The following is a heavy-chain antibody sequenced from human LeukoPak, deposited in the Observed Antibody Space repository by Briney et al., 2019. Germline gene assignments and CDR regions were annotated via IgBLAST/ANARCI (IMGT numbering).Heavy chain of an antibody. D-gene: IGHD6-19*01. CDR1: GFTFSDYS. CDR2: ISRGSTYI. V-gene: IGHV3-21*01. CDR3: AKEIPVNRKSIAMAGAAFDY. J-gene: IGHJ4*02. Sequence: GGSLRLSCATSGFTFSDYSMAWLRQTPGKGLEWVSSISRGSTYIYYADSVKGRFTISRDNAKNSLFLQMNSLRAEDTAVYYCAKEIPVNRKSIAMAGAAFDYWGQGTLVTVSS.